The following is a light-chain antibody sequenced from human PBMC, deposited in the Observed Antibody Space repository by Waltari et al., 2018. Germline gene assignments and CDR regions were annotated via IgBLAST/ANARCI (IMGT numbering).Light chain of an antibody. Sequence: QSALTPPTSVSGSPGQSITISCTGTSRDVGFYHYVSWYQQYPGKVPRLLIYEVSERPSGISSRFSGSKSGNTASLTISGLQADDEADYYCNSYTGSSSWVFGGGTKLTVL. CDR1: SRDVGFYHY. CDR3: NSYTGSSSWV. V-gene: IGLV2-14*01. CDR2: EVS. J-gene: IGLJ3*02.